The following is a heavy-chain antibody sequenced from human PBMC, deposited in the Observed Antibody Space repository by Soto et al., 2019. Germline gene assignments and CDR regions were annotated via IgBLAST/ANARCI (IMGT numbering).Heavy chain of an antibody. Sequence: EVQLLESGGGLVQPGGSLRLSCAASGFTFSSYAMSWVRQAPGKGLEWVSVISGSGGSTYYADSVKGRFTTSRDNSKNTLYLQMNSLRAEDTAVYYCAKDQRFGELPYFDYWGQGTLVTVSS. CDR3: AKDQRFGELPYFDY. D-gene: IGHD3-10*01. CDR1: GFTFSSYA. V-gene: IGHV3-23*01. J-gene: IGHJ4*02. CDR2: ISGSGGST.